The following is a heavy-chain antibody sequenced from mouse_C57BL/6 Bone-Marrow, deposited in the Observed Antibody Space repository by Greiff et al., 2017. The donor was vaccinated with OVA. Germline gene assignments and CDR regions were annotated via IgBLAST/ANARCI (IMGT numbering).Heavy chain of an antibody. Sequence: QVQLQQSGAELVRPGTSVKLSCKASGYTFTSYWMHWVKQRPGQGLEWIGVIDPSDSSTNYNPKFKGKATLTVDTSASTAYMQLSSLTSEDSAVYYCAREDYDYGWYFDVWGTGTTVTVSS. CDR2: IDPSDSST. CDR3: AREDYDYGWYFDV. V-gene: IGHV1-59*01. D-gene: IGHD2-4*01. J-gene: IGHJ1*03. CDR1: GYTFTSYW.